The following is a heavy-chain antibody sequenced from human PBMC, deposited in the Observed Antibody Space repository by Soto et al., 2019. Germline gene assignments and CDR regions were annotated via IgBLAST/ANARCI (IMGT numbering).Heavy chain of an antibody. V-gene: IGHV3-21*01. CDR1: GFTFSRYS. J-gene: IGHJ6*02. CDR3: AREGGVCSSTSCYSLNYYYYGIDV. Sequence: GGSLRLSCGSSGFTFSRYSMKWVLQPPGSGLEWCASSMSSSSYIYYAYSFKGLVTISRDNAKNSLYLQMNSLRAEDTAVYYCAREGGVCSSTSCYSLNYYYYGIDVWGQGTTVTVS. D-gene: IGHD2-2*01. CDR2: SMSSSSYI.